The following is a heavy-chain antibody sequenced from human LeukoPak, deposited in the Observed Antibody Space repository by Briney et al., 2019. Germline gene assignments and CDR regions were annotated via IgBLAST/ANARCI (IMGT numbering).Heavy chain of an antibody. CDR3: ARLSRDGYNYPYYYMDV. D-gene: IGHD5-24*01. V-gene: IGHV3-48*03. Sequence: GGSLRLSCAASGFTFSSYEMNWIRQAPGKGLEWVSYISSSGSTIYYADSVKGRFTISRDNAKNSLYLQMNSLRAEDTAVYYCARLSRDGYNYPYYYMDVWGKGTTVTVSS. CDR2: ISSSGSTI. J-gene: IGHJ6*03. CDR1: GFTFSSYE.